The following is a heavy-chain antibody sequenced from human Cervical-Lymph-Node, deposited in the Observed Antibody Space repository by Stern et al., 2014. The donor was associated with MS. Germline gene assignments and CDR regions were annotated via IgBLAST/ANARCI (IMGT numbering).Heavy chain of an antibody. CDR1: GFAFTWHW. D-gene: IGHD5-18*01. J-gene: IGHJ4*02. Sequence: EDQLVESGGGLVQPGGSLRLSCATSGFAFTWHWMSWVRQAPGKGLEWVANIKDDGSDKYYADSVKARFTISRVNVKNSIYLQMSSLRPEDTAAYYCAREADGGDSNGYDFDHWGQGALVTVSS. CDR3: AREADGGDSNGYDFDH. CDR2: IKDDGSDK. V-gene: IGHV3-7*01.